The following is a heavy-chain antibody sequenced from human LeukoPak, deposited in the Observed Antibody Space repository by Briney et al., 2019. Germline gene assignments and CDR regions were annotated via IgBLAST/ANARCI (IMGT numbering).Heavy chain of an antibody. J-gene: IGHJ4*02. CDR1: GGTFSNYA. Sequence: SVKVSCTASGGTFSNYAISWVRQAPGQGLEWMGGIIPIFGTASYAQKFQGRVTITADESTSTAYMELSSLRSEDTAVYYCARDLGDSFDYWGQGTLVTVSS. CDR3: ARDLGDSFDY. D-gene: IGHD3-10*01. CDR2: IIPIFGTA. V-gene: IGHV1-69*13.